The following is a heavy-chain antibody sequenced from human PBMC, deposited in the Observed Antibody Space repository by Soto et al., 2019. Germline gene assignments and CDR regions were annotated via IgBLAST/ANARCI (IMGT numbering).Heavy chain of an antibody. CDR1: GYIFTNYY. J-gene: IGHJ6*02. CDR3: ARDAGYSGYDLRLSDYYYGMDV. CDR2: INPLPTSGST. Sequence: ASVKVSCKASGYIFTNYYIHWVRQAPGQGLEWMTIINPLPTSGSTSYAQKFQGRVTMTRDTSTSTVYMELSSLRSEDTAVYYCARDAGYSGYDLRLSDYYYGMDVWGQGTTVTVSS. D-gene: IGHD5-12*01. V-gene: IGHV1-46*01.